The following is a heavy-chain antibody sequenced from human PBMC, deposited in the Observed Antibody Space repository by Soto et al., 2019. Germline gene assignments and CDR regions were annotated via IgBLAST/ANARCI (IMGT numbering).Heavy chain of an antibody. Sequence: SETLSLTCTVSGGSISSYYWSWIRQSAGQGLEWIGRIYPGGTTYSHPSLNSRVSISVDTSENQFSLRLTSVTAADTAVYYCVTVNLVGAAYYFDYWGPGTLVTVSS. J-gene: IGHJ4*02. V-gene: IGHV4-4*07. CDR1: GGSISSYY. D-gene: IGHD1-26*01. CDR3: VTVNLVGAAYYFDY. CDR2: IYPGGTT.